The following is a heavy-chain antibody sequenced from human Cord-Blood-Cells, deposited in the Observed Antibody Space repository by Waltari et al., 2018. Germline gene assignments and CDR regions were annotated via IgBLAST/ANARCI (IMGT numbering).Heavy chain of an antibody. CDR2: ISYDGSNK. CDR1: GFPFSSHA. D-gene: IGHD3-3*01. V-gene: IGHV3-30-3*01. CDR3: ARENYDFWSGYYDAFDI. Sequence: QVQLVESGGGVVQPGRSLRLSCAASGFPFSSHATHWVRQAPGKGLEWVAVISYDGSNKYYADSVKGRFTISRDNSKNTLYLQMNSLRAEDTAVYYCARENYDFWSGYYDAFDIWGQGTMVTVSS. J-gene: IGHJ3*02.